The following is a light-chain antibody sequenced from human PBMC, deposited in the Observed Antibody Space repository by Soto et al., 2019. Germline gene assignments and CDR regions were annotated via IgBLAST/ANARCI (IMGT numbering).Light chain of an antibody. J-gene: IGKJ1*01. Sequence: IQMTQSPSSLSASVGDRVTITCRASQGIRKDLGWYQQKPGNAPKRLIYAASSLQSGVPSRFSGSGSGTEFTLTISSLQPEDFATYYCLQHNSYPRTFGQGTKVDIK. CDR1: QGIRKD. CDR2: AAS. V-gene: IGKV1-17*01. CDR3: LQHNSYPRT.